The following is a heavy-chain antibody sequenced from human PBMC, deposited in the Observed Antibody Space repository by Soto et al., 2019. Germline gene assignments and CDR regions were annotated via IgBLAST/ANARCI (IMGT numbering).Heavy chain of an antibody. J-gene: IGHJ5*02. D-gene: IGHD6-13*01. V-gene: IGHV1-3*01. CDR1: GGTFIGYT. CDR3: ARDRIAAAGTWFDP. Sequence: ASVKVSCKSSGGTFIGYTISWVRQAPGQRLEWLGGINAGNGNTKYSQKFQGRVTITRDTSASTAYMELSSLRSEDTAVYYCARDRIAAAGTWFDPWGQGTLVTVSS. CDR2: INAGNGNT.